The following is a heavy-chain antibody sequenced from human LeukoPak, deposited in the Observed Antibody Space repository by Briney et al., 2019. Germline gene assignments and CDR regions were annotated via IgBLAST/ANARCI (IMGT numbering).Heavy chain of an antibody. CDR3: AADCSSTSCYGIDSSGWYY. J-gene: IGHJ4*02. CDR2: ISYDGSNK. CDR1: GFTFSSYG. V-gene: IGHV3-30*03. D-gene: IGHD2-2*01. Sequence: GRSLRLSCAASGFTFSSYGMHWVRQAPGKGLEWVAVISYDGSNKYYADSVKGRFTISRDNSKNTLYLQMNSLRAEDTAVYYCAADCSSTSCYGIDSSGWYYWGQGTLVTVSS.